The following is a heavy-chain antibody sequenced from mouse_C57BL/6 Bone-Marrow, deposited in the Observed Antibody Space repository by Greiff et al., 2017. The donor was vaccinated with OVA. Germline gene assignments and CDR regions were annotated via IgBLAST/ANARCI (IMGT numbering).Heavy chain of an antibody. Sequence: QVQLQQPGAELVMPGASVKLSCKASGYTFTSYWMHWVKQRPGQGLEWIGEIDPSDSYTNYTQKFKGKSTLTVDKSSSTDYKQLSSLTSEDAAVYYCARESNDEGSFDYWGQGTTLTVSS. CDR2: IDPSDSYT. J-gene: IGHJ2*01. CDR1: GYTFTSYW. D-gene: IGHD2-12*01. V-gene: IGHV1-69*01. CDR3: ARESNDEGSFDY.